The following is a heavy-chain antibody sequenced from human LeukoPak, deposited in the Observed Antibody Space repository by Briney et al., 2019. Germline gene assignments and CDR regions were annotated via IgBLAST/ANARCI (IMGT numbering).Heavy chain of an antibody. D-gene: IGHD6-19*01. V-gene: IGHV4-34*01. Sequence: PSETLSLTCAVYGGSFSGYYWSWIRQPPGKGLEWIGEINHSGSTNYNPSLKSRLTISVDTSKNQFSLKLNSVAAADTAVYYCARDVPYSSGWYFYSDYWGQGTLVTVSS. CDR3: ARDVPYSSGWYFYSDY. CDR2: INHSGST. J-gene: IGHJ4*02. CDR1: GGSFSGYY.